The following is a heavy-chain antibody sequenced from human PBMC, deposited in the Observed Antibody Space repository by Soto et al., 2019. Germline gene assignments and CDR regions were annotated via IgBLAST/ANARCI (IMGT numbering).Heavy chain of an antibody. Sequence: GGSLRLSCAASGFTFSSYAMSWVRQAPGKGLEWVSAISGSGGSTYYADSVKGRFTISRDNSKNTLYLQMNSLRAEDTAVYYCAKDRLIVVVIVPIFDYWGQGTLVTVSS. V-gene: IGHV3-23*01. D-gene: IGHD3-22*01. J-gene: IGHJ4*02. CDR1: GFTFSSYA. CDR2: ISGSGGST. CDR3: AKDRLIVVVIVPIFDY.